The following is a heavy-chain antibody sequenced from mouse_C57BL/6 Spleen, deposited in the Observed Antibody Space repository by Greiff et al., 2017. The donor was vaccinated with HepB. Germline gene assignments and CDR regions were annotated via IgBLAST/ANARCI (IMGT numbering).Heavy chain of an antibody. CDR3: ARRYDYGGSYAMDY. V-gene: IGHV14-2*01. D-gene: IGHD2-4*01. Sequence: EVQLQQSGAELVKPGASVKLSCTASGFNIKDYYMHWVKQRTEQGLEWIGRIDPEDGETKYAPTFQGKATITADISSNTAYLQLSSLTSEDTAVYYCARRYDYGGSYAMDYLGQGTSVTVSS. CDR1: GFNIKDYY. J-gene: IGHJ4*01. CDR2: IDPEDGET.